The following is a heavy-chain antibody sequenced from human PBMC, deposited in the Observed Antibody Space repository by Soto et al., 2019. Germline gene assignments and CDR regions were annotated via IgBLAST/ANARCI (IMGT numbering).Heavy chain of an antibody. CDR1: GYTFTIYY. V-gene: IGHV1-46*01. J-gene: IGHJ6*02. CDR3: AREGPYGDYERKSIEPIYYYYGMDV. CDR2: INPSGGST. Sequence: ASVKVSCKASGYTFTIYYMHWVRQAPGQGLEWMGIINPSGGSTSYAQKFQGRVTMTRDTSTSTVYMELSSLRSEDTAVYYCAREGPYGDYERKSIEPIYYYYGMDVWGQGTTVTVSS. D-gene: IGHD4-17*01.